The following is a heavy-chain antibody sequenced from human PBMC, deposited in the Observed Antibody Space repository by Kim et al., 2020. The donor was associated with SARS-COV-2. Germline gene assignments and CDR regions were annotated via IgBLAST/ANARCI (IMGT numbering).Heavy chain of an antibody. Sequence: GGSLRLSCAASGFTFSSYAMSWVRQAPGKGLEWVSAISGSGGSTYYADSVKGRFTISRDNSKNTLYLQMNSLRAEDTAVYYCAKDQIEADYYDSSGYYWGFDYWGQGTLVTVSS. CDR1: GFTFSSYA. D-gene: IGHD3-22*01. CDR3: AKDQIEADYYDSSGYYWGFDY. CDR2: ISGSGGST. J-gene: IGHJ4*02. V-gene: IGHV3-23*01.